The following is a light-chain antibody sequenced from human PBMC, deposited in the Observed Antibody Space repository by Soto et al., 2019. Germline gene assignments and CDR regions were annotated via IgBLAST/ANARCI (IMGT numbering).Light chain of an antibody. CDR3: QQSYSAPQT. Sequence: DIQMTQSPSSLSASVGDRVTITCRASQHISDYINWYQQKPGRSPKRLIYAQSNLQSGVPSRFTGSRSGTAFTLTITSLQVEDFATYYCQQSYSAPQTFGQGTKVEIK. CDR2: AQS. J-gene: IGKJ1*01. V-gene: IGKV1-39*01. CDR1: QHISDY.